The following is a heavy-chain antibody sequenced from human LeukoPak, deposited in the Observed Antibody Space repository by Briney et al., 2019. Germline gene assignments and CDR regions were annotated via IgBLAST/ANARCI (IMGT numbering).Heavy chain of an antibody. CDR3: ARDRGIRDVVVVAATLTN. Sequence: ASVKVSCKASGYTFTGYYMHWVRQAPGQGLEWMGWINPNSGGTNYAQKFQGRATMTRDTSISTAYMELSRLRSDDTAVYYCARDRGIRDVVVVAATLTNWGQGTLVTVSS. CDR2: INPNSGGT. CDR1: GYTFTGYY. J-gene: IGHJ4*02. D-gene: IGHD2-15*01. V-gene: IGHV1-2*02.